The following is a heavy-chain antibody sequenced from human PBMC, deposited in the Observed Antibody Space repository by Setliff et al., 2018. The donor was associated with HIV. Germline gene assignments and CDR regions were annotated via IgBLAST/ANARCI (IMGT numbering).Heavy chain of an antibody. D-gene: IGHD5-12*01. V-gene: IGHV4-34*01. J-gene: IGHJ4*02. Sequence: SETLSLTCAVYGGSFNDYYWSWIRQPPGKGLEWIGEIVHSGSINYNPSLKSRVTISVDTYNNQFSLNMNSVNAADTAVYYCARGYASGYDAYGYWGQGTLVTVSS. CDR3: ARGYASGYDAYGY. CDR1: GGSFNDYY. CDR2: IVHSGSI.